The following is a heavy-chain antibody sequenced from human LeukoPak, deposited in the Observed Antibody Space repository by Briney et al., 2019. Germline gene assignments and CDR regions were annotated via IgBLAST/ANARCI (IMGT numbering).Heavy chain of an antibody. V-gene: IGHV3-33*07. J-gene: IGHJ4*02. CDR2: LVYDERN. D-gene: IGHD2-21*01. CDR3: ARDLSAAYDF. Sequence: PGGSLRLSCAASGFPFRSYGMYWVRQAPGKGLEWVARLVYDERNDYANSVKGRFTISRDNSKNMLYLQMDNLRVDDTAMYYCARDLSAAYDFWGQGILVTVSS. CDR1: GFPFRSYG.